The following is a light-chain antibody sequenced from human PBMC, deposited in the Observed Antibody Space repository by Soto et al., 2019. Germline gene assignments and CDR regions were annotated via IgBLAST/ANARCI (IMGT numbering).Light chain of an antibody. Sequence: EIVMTQSPATLSVSPGERATLSCRASQSVSSNLAWYQQKPGQAPRLLIYDASTRATGIPARFSGSGSGTEFTLTISSLQSEDFAVYYCQQYDISPYTFGQGTKLEIK. J-gene: IGKJ2*01. CDR2: DAS. V-gene: IGKV3-15*01. CDR1: QSVSSN. CDR3: QQYDISPYT.